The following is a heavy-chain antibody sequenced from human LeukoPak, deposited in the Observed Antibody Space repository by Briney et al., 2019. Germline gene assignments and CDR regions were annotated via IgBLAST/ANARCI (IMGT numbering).Heavy chain of an antibody. CDR3: ARDFAGDFDF. J-gene: IGHJ4*02. CDR2: IKGDGTMT. V-gene: IGHV3-74*01. Sequence: PGGSLRLSCAASGFTFSIYWMHWIRQAPGKGLVWASRIKGDGTMTNYADSVKGRFTISRDNAKNTMYLQMNSLRAEDTAVYYCARDFAGDFDFWGQGTLVTVSS. CDR1: GFTFSIYW. D-gene: IGHD7-27*01.